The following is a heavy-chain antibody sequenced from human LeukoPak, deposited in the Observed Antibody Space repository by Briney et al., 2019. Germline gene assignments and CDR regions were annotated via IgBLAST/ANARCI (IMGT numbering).Heavy chain of an antibody. Sequence: SETLSLTCTVSGGSISSYYWSWIRQPPGRGLEWIGYIYYSGSTNYNPSLKSRVTISVDRSKNQFSLKLSSVTAADTAVYYCARLGSGYEGGYWGQGTLVTVSS. V-gene: IGHV4-59*12. CDR1: GGSISSYY. CDR3: ARLGSGYEGGY. J-gene: IGHJ4*02. CDR2: IYYSGST. D-gene: IGHD5-12*01.